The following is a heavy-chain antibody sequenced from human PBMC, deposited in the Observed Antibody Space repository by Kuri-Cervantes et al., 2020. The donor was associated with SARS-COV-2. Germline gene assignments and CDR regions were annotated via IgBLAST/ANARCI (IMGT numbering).Heavy chain of an antibody. CDR1: GYTFTSYY. CDR3: AREEIVVVPAYYDDAFDI. CDR2: INPSGGST. V-gene: IGHV1-46*01. D-gene: IGHD2-2*01. J-gene: IGHJ3*02. Sequence: ASVKVSCKASGYTFTSYYMHWVRQAPGQGLEWMGIINPSGGSTSYAQKFQGRVTMTRDTSTSTVYMELSSLRSEDTAVYYCAREEIVVVPAYYDDAFDIWGQGTMVTVSS.